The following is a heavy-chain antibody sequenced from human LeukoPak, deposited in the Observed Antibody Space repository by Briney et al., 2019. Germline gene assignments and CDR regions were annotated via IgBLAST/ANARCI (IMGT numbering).Heavy chain of an antibody. Sequence: GGSLRLSCAASGLTFSSYGMHWVRQAPGKGLEWVAFIRYDGSNKYYADSVKGRFTISRDNSKNTLYLQMNSLRAEDTAVYYCAKDRIAARHYFDYWGQGTLVTVSS. J-gene: IGHJ4*02. V-gene: IGHV3-30*02. D-gene: IGHD6-6*01. CDR2: IRYDGSNK. CDR3: AKDRIAARHYFDY. CDR1: GLTFSSYG.